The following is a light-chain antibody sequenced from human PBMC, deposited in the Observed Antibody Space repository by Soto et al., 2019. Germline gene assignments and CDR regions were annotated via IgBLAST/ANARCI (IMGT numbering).Light chain of an antibody. CDR3: SSYTTSSTWV. J-gene: IGLJ3*02. V-gene: IGLV2-14*01. Sequence: QSALTQPASVSGSPGQSITISCTATSSDVGGYNYVSWYQQHPGKAPKLMIYEVSDRPSGVSNRFSGSKSANTASLTISGLQAEDEADYYCSSYTTSSTWVFGGGTKVTVL. CDR2: EVS. CDR1: SSDVGGYNY.